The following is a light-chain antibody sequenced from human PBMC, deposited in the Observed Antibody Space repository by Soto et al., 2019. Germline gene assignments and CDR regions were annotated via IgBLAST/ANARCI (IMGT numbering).Light chain of an antibody. CDR2: DAS. CDR1: QEISIY. V-gene: IGKV1-33*01. Sequence: DIQLTQSPSSLSASIGDRVTITCQASQEISIYLNWYQQKPGIAPNLLIYDASNLETGVPSRFTGSGSGTDFTFTITSLQPEDIATYYCQHYDNLPLTFGGGTKVGIK. CDR3: QHYDNLPLT. J-gene: IGKJ4*01.